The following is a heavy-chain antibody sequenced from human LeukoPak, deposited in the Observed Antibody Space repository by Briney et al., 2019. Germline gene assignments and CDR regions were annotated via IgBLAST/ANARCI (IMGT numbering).Heavy chain of an antibody. J-gene: IGHJ4*02. CDR3: ARGEDIVVVPAATLDY. CDR2: INPNSGGT. V-gene: IGHV1-2*02. D-gene: IGHD2-2*01. CDR1: GYTFTGYY. Sequence: ASVKVSCKASGYTFTGYYMHWVRQAPGQGLEWMGWINPNSGGTNYAQKFQGRVTMTRDTSISTAYMELSRLRSDDTAVYYCARGEDIVVVPAATLDYWGQGTLVTVPS.